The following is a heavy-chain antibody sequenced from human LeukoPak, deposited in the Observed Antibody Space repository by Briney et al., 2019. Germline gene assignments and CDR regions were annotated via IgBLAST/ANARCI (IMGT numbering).Heavy chain of an antibody. Sequence: GESLKISSKGSGYRFTSYWIGWVRQMPGKGLEWLGIIYYGDSDTRYSPSFQGQVTISADKSISTAYLQWSSLKASDTAMYYCARHSYCSSTSCYRFFDYWGQGTLVTVSS. J-gene: IGHJ4*02. CDR2: IYYGDSDT. CDR1: GYRFTSYW. CDR3: ARHSYCSSTSCYRFFDY. D-gene: IGHD2-2*01. V-gene: IGHV5-51*01.